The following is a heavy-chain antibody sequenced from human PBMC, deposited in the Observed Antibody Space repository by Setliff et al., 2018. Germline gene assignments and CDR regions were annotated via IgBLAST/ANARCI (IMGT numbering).Heavy chain of an antibody. D-gene: IGHD5-12*01. CDR2: IYYSGST. Sequence: NPSETLSLTCNVSGVSITSTGGYWSWIRQPPGRGLEWIGYIYYSGSTNYNPSLKSRVTISVDTSKNQLSLKLNSVTAADTAVYYCARDHRDGYNAPYYYYYMDVWGKGTTVTVSS. J-gene: IGHJ6*03. V-gene: IGHV4-61*08. CDR1: GVSITSTGGY. CDR3: ARDHRDGYNAPYYYYYMDV.